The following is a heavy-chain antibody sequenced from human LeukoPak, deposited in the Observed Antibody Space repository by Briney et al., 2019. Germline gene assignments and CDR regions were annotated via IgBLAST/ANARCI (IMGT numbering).Heavy chain of an antibody. Sequence: GGSLRLSCAASGFTFDDYAMHWVRQAPGKGLEWVSLISWDGGSTYYADSVKGRFTISRDNSKNSLYLQMNSLRAEDTALYYCAKDMTSREGVTPLDYWGQGTLVTVSS. CDR1: GFTFDDYA. CDR2: ISWDGGST. J-gene: IGHJ4*02. V-gene: IGHV3-43D*03. CDR3: AKDMTSREGVTPLDY. D-gene: IGHD2-21*02.